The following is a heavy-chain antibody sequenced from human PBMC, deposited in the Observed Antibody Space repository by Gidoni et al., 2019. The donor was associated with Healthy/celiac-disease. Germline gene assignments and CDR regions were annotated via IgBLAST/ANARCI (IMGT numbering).Heavy chain of an antibody. Sequence: GLEWASYISRSGSTIYYADSGNGRYTIFRDNAKNSLYLQMNSLRAEDTTVYYCARDQDCDGDDGIDYWGQGTLVTVSS. J-gene: IGHJ4*02. D-gene: IGHD2-21*02. CDR2: ISRSGSTI. V-gene: IGHV3-48*03. CDR3: ARDQDCDGDDGIDY.